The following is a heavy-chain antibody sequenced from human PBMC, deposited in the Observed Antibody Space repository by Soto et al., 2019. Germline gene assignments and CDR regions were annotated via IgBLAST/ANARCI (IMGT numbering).Heavy chain of an antibody. CDR3: ARDSDYCTGGSCYGNFDF. CDR1: GGSISSGTYY. J-gene: IGHJ4*02. Sequence: SETLSLTCTVSGGSISSGTYYWTWVRQRPGEGLEWIGFISHSGRTYYNPSLKGRAAISVDTSENQFSLRLSSVTAADTAVYFCARDSDYCTGGSCYGNFDFWGQGTLVTVSS. D-gene: IGHD2-15*01. V-gene: IGHV4-31*03. CDR2: ISHSGRT.